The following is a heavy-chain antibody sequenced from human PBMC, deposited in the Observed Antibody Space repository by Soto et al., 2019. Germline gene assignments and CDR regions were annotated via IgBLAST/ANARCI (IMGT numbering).Heavy chain of an antibody. V-gene: IGHV3-30*18. CDR2: TSYDGRNN. CDR1: GSIFSSYG. Sequence: QVQLVESGGGVVQPGRSLRLSCAASGSIFSSYGMHWVRQAPGKGLEWVAVTSYDGRNNNYADSVRGRFTISRDNSKNTLYLQMNSLRAEDTAVYYCAKDTYYHARRGFYVFDYWGQGTPVTVSS. J-gene: IGHJ4*02. D-gene: IGHD3-22*01. CDR3: AKDTYYHARRGFYVFDY.